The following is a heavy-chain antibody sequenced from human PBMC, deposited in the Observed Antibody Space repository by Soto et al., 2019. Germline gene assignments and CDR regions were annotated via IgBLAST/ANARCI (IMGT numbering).Heavy chain of an antibody. V-gene: IGHV4-59*01. CDR1: GGSISSYY. CDR3: ARKVEHTGFDY. J-gene: IGHJ4*02. Sequence: PSETLSLTCTVSGGSISSYYWSWIRQPPGKGLEWIGYIYYSGSTNYNPSLKSRVTISVDTSKNQFSLKLSSVTAADMAVYYCARKVEHTGFDYWGQGTLVTVSS. CDR2: IYYSGST.